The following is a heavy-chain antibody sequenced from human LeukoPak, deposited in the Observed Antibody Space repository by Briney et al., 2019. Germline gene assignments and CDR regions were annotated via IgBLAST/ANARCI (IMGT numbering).Heavy chain of an antibody. J-gene: IGHJ4*02. Sequence: SQTLSLTCTVSGGSISSGGYYWSWIRQPPGTGLEWIGYIYYSGTTNYNPSLKSRVTISVDTSKNQFSLKLSSVTAADTAVYYCARGVYIAAAQYAYWGQGTLVTVSS. CDR3: ARGVYIAAAQYAY. CDR2: IYYSGTT. D-gene: IGHD6-13*01. CDR1: GGSISSGGYY. V-gene: IGHV4-61*08.